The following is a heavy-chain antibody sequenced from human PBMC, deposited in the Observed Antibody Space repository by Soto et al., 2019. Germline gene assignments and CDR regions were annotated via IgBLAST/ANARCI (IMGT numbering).Heavy chain of an antibody. CDR3: ARDPGNCSGGSCFLFDY. D-gene: IGHD2-15*01. J-gene: IGHJ4*02. CDR2: ISYDGSNK. CDR1: GFTFSSYA. V-gene: IGHV3-30-3*01. Sequence: GGSLRLSCAASGFTFSSYAMHWVRQAPGKGLEWVAVISYDGSNKYYADSVKGRFTISRDNSKNTLYLQMNSLRAEDTAVYYCARDPGNCSGGSCFLFDYWGQGTLVTVSS.